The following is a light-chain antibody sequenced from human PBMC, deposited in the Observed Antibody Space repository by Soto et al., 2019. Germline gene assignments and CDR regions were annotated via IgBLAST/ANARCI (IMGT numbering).Light chain of an antibody. V-gene: IGKV1-27*01. CDR3: QNYNCALT. CDR1: QGISSY. Sequence: DIQMTQSPSSLSASVGDRVTLTCRASQGISSYLAWYQQKPGQGPKLLIYAASTLLSGVPSRFSGSGSGTDFTLTISSLPPEDVATYCCQNYNCALTFGGGTKVEIK. J-gene: IGKJ4*01. CDR2: AAS.